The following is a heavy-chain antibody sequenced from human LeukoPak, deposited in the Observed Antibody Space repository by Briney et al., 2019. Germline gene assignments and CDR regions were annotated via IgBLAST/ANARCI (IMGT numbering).Heavy chain of an antibody. CDR3: ARVTTVTTFSAFDI. Sequence: ASVKVSCKASGYTFTGYYMHWVRQAPGQGLEWMGWINPNSGGTNYAQKFQGRVTMTRDTSISTAYMELSRLRSDDTAVYYCARVTTVTTFSAFDIWGQGTMVTASS. V-gene: IGHV1-2*02. J-gene: IGHJ3*02. CDR1: GYTFTGYY. CDR2: INPNSGGT. D-gene: IGHD4-17*01.